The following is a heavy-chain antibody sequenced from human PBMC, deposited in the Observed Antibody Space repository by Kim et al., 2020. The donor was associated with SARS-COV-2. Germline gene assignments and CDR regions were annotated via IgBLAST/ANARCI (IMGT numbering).Heavy chain of an antibody. CDR1: GGTFSSYA. CDR3: AGGMTTVVHDAFDI. D-gene: IGHD4-17*01. Sequence: SVKVSCKASGGTFSSYAISWVRQAPGQGLEWMGGIIPIFGTANYAQKFQGRVTITADESTSTAYMELSSLRSEDTAVYYCAGGMTTVVHDAFDIWGQGTMVTVSS. J-gene: IGHJ3*02. CDR2: IIPIFGTA. V-gene: IGHV1-69*13.